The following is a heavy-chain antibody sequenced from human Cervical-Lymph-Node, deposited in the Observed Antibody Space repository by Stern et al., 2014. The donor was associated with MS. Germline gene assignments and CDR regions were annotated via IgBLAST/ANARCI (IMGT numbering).Heavy chain of an antibody. CDR3: ARSPDLYDSSGYYFD. CDR1: GGTLNNYA. V-gene: IGHV1-69*04. J-gene: IGHJ4*02. CDR2: IIPFLGIA. D-gene: IGHD3-22*01. Sequence: VQLVQSGAEVKKPGSSVKVSCKASGGTLNNYAVSWVRQAPGQGLEWIGKIIPFLGIANYAHKFQGRVTLTAAATTSYMEVSSLRSDDTAVYYCARSPDLYDSSGYYFDWGQGTLVTVS.